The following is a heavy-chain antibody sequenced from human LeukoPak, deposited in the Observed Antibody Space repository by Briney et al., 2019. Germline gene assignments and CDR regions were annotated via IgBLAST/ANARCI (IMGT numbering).Heavy chain of an antibody. V-gene: IGHV4-59*01. CDR1: GGSNSSYY. J-gene: IGHJ4*02. D-gene: IGHD5-12*01. CDR2: IYYSGST. Sequence: SETLSLTCTVSGGSNSSYYWSWIRQPPGKGLEWIGYIYYSGSTNYNPSLKSRVTISVDTSKNQFSLKLSSVTAADTAVYYCARVIVATIGGDYFDYWGQGTLVTVSS. CDR3: ARVIVATIGGDYFDY.